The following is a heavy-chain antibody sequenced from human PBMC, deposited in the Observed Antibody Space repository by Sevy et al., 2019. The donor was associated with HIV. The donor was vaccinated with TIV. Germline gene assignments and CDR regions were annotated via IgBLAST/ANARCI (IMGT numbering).Heavy chain of an antibody. D-gene: IGHD5-18*01. Sequence: GGSLRLSCAASGFTVSSNYMSWVRQAPGKGLEWVSVIYSGGSTYYADSVKGRFTISRDNSKNTLYLQMNSLRAEDTAVYYCARDKGSGYSYGYLPSHYYYGMDVWGQGTTVTVSS. CDR2: IYSGGST. V-gene: IGHV3-53*01. CDR3: ARDKGSGYSYGYLPSHYYYGMDV. CDR1: GFTVSSNY. J-gene: IGHJ6*02.